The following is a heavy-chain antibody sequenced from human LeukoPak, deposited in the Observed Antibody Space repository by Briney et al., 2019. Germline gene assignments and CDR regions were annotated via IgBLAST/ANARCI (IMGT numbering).Heavy chain of an antibody. CDR3: ATDRGSTYDFWSGYLFDP. J-gene: IGHJ5*02. V-gene: IGHV1-24*01. D-gene: IGHD3-3*01. Sequence: ASVKVSCKVSGYTLTGLSMHWVRQAPGKGLEWMGGFDPEDGETIYAQKFQGRVTMTEDTSTDTAYMELSSLRSEDTAVYYCATDRGSTYDFWSGYLFDPWGQGTLVTVSS. CDR2: FDPEDGET. CDR1: GYTLTGLS.